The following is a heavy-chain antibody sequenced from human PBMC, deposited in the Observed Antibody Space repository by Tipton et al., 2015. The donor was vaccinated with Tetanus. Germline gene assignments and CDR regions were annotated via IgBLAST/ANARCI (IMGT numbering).Heavy chain of an antibody. J-gene: IGHJ4*02. Sequence: QLVQSGGEVKKPGESLKISCKGSGYIFNNYWIGWVRQKPGKGLEWMGFIYPGDSDTRYRPSFQGQVTISVDKSINTAYLQRSSLKAADTSMFYCARAHCTDGVCNFDFGGQGALVTVAS. CDR1: GYIFNNYW. D-gene: IGHD2-8*01. CDR3: ARAHCTDGVCNFDF. V-gene: IGHV5-51*01. CDR2: IYPGDSDT.